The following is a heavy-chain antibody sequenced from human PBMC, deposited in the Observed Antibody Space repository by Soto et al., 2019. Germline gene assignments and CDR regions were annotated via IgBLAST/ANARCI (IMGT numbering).Heavy chain of an antibody. CDR2: IGRGGGTI. CDR3: ATHAPLVGAKHI. Sequence: EVQLEESGGGLVQPGGSLRLSCAASGFTFSNYEMNWVRQAPGKGLEWVSYIGRGGGTIYYADSVQGRFTISRDHAKNLLYLQKNSRRHEDTALYYCATHAPLVGAKHIWGQRTMVTDSS. D-gene: IGHD1-26*01. J-gene: IGHJ3*02. CDR1: GFTFSNYE. V-gene: IGHV3-48*03.